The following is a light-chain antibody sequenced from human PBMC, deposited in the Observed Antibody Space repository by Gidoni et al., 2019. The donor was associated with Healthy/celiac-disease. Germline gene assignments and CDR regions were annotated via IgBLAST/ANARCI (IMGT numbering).Light chain of an antibody. J-gene: IGKJ4*01. CDR2: DAS. V-gene: IGKV3-11*01. Sequence: EIVLTHSPATLSLSPGERATLSCSASQSVSSYLAWYQQKPGQAPRLLSYDASNRATGIPARFSGSGSGTDFTLTISSLEPEDFAVYYCQQRSNWPPGLTFGGGTKVEIK. CDR1: QSVSSY. CDR3: QQRSNWPPGLT.